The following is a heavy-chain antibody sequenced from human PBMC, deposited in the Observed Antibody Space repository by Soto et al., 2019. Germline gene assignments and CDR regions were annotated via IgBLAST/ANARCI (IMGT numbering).Heavy chain of an antibody. V-gene: IGHV3-48*02. Sequence: EVQLVESGGGLAQPGGSLRLSCAASGFTFSDYAMNWVRQVPGKGLEWISQIASSGTPIYCADSVRGRFTISRDNAENSLYLQMNSLRDEDTAVYFCTREGIWGQGTLVTVSS. CDR3: TREGI. CDR2: IASSGTPI. J-gene: IGHJ4*02. CDR1: GFTFSDYA.